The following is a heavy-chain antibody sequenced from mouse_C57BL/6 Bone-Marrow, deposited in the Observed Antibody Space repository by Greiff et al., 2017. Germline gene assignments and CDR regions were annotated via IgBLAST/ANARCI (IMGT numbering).Heavy chain of an antibody. CDR3: ARHERDDDYEGYVDY. D-gene: IGHD2-4*01. J-gene: IGHJ2*01. CDR2: FYPGSGSI. Sequence: QVQLQQSGAELVKPGASVKLSCKASGYIFTEYTIHWVKQRSGQGLEWIGWFYPGSGSIKYNERFKDKATLTADKSSNTVYMELSRVTSEDSAVYFCARHERDDDYEGYVDYWGQGTTLTVSS. V-gene: IGHV1-62-2*01. CDR1: GYIFTEYT.